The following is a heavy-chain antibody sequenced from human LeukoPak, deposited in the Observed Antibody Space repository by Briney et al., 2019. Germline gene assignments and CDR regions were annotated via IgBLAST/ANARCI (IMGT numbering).Heavy chain of an antibody. V-gene: IGHV3-21*01. J-gene: IGHJ4*02. CDR1: GFTFSSYS. CDR2: ISSSSSYV. D-gene: IGHD6-19*01. CDR3: ARDLGQWLVPDFDY. Sequence: GGSLRLSCAASGFTFSSYSMNWVRQAPGKGLEWVSSISSSSSYVYYADSVKGRFTISRDNAKNSLYLQMNSLRAEDTAVYYCARDLGQWLVPDFDYWGQGTLVTVSS.